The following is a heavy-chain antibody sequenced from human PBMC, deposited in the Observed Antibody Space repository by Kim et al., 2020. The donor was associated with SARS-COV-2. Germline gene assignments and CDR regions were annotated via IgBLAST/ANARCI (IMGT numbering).Heavy chain of an antibody. J-gene: IGHJ3*02. Sequence: ASVKVSCKVSGYTLTELSMHWVRQAPGKGLEWMGGFDPEDGETIYAQKFQGRVTMTEDTSTDTAYMELSSLRSEDTAVYYCATVGYSSSAHDAFDIWGQGTMVTVSS. V-gene: IGHV1-24*01. CDR1: GYTLTELS. CDR2: FDPEDGET. CDR3: ATVGYSSSAHDAFDI. D-gene: IGHD6-13*01.